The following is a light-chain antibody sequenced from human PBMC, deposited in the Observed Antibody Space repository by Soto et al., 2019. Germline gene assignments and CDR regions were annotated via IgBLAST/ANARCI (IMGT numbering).Light chain of an antibody. CDR1: SSDVGSYNL. CDR3: CSYASSSTYV. V-gene: IGLV2-23*01. J-gene: IGLJ1*01. Sequence: QSALTQPASVSGSPGQSITISCTGTSSDVGSYNLVSWYQQHPGKAPKLMIYEGTKXPXGVSDRFSGSRSGNTASLTISGXQAEXEADYYCCSYASSSTYVFGSGTK. CDR2: EGT.